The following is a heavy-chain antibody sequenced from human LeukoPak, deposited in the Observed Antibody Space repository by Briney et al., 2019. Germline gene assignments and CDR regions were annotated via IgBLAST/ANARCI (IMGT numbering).Heavy chain of an antibody. CDR2: TFSGGST. CDR1: GFTVSSIY. J-gene: IGHJ5*02. V-gene: IGHV3-66*01. Sequence: PGGSLRPSCAASGFTVSSIYMGWVRQAPGKGLEWVSITFSGGSTNYADSVKGRFTISRDISKNTLSLQMNSLRAEDTAVYYCARGIVVVPAALAIGFDPWGQGTLVTVSS. CDR3: ARGIVVVPAALAIGFDP. D-gene: IGHD2-2*01.